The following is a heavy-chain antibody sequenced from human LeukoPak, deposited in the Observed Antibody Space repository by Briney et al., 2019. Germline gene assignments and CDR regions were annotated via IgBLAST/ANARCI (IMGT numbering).Heavy chain of an antibody. Sequence: ASVKVSCTASGSRFTSYNMHWVRHAHGQGLEWMGIINPSGGSTSYAQRFQGRVAMTRDTSTTTVYMEVNSLTSEDTAVYFCARDGPTAAPFDYWGQGTLVTVSS. D-gene: IGHD2-2*01. V-gene: IGHV1-46*01. J-gene: IGHJ4*02. CDR2: INPSGGST. CDR1: GSRFTSYN. CDR3: ARDGPTAAPFDY.